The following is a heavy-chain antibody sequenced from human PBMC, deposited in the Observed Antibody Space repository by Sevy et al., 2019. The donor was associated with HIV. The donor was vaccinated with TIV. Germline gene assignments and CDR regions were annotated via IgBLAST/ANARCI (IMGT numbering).Heavy chain of an antibody. CDR2: ISSSSSTI. CDR1: GFTFSSYS. Sequence: GGSLRLSCAASGFTFSSYSMNWVRQAPGKGLEWVSYISSSSSTIYYADSVKGRFTISRDNAKNSLYLQMNSLRDEDTVVYYCARDSNYYGSGSYRTWYYYYYYGMDVWGQGTTVTVSS. D-gene: IGHD3-10*01. V-gene: IGHV3-48*02. J-gene: IGHJ6*02. CDR3: ARDSNYYGSGSYRTWYYYYYYGMDV.